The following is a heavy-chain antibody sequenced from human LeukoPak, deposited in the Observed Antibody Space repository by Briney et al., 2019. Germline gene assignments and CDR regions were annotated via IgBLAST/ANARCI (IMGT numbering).Heavy chain of an antibody. CDR3: AKGGYNWNYVKYNCFDP. CDR2: ISWNSGSI. Sequence: GRSLRLSCAASGFTFDDYAMHWVRQAPGKGLEWVSGISWNSGSIGYADSVKGRFTISRDNAKNSLYLQMNSLRAEDTALYYCAKGGYNWNYVKYNCFDPWGQGTLVTVSS. CDR1: GFTFDDYA. V-gene: IGHV3-9*01. J-gene: IGHJ5*02. D-gene: IGHD1-7*01.